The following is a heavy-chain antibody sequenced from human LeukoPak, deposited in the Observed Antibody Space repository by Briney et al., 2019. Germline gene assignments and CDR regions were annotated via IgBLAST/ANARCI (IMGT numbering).Heavy chain of an antibody. CDR2: INPSGGST. V-gene: IGHV1-46*01. CDR3: ARDYGGNSGWFDP. D-gene: IGHD4-23*01. CDR1: GYTFTSYY. Sequence: ASVKVSCKASGYTFTSYYMHWVRQAPGQGLEWMGIINPSGGSTSYAQKFQDRVTITRNTSISTAYMELSSLRSEDTAVYYCARDYGGNSGWFDPWGQGTLVTVSS. J-gene: IGHJ5*02.